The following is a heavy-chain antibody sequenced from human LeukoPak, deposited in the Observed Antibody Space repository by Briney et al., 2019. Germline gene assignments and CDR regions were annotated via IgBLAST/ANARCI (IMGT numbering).Heavy chain of an antibody. V-gene: IGHV1-8*03. Sequence: ASVRVSCKASGYTFTSYDVNWVRQATGQGLEWMGWMNPNSGNTGYAQKFQGRVTISRNTSISTAYMELSSLRSEDTAVYYYARGSAAITDYWGQGTLVTVSS. CDR2: MNPNSGNT. J-gene: IGHJ4*02. CDR1: GYTFTSYD. CDR3: ARGSAAITDY. D-gene: IGHD2-2*01.